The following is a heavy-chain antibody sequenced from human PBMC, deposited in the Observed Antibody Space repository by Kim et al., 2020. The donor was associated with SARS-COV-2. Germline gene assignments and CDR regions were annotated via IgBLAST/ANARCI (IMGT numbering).Heavy chain of an antibody. J-gene: IGHJ4*02. CDR3: ARSITVTTHPFDY. Sequence: ASVKVSCKASGYTFTGYYMHWVRQAPGQGLEWMGLINPNSGGTNYAQKFQGRVTMTRDTSISTAYMELSRLRSDDTAVYYCARSITVTTHPFDYWGQGTLVTVSS. CDR2: INPNSGGT. CDR1: GYTFTGYY. D-gene: IGHD4-17*01. V-gene: IGHV1-2*02.